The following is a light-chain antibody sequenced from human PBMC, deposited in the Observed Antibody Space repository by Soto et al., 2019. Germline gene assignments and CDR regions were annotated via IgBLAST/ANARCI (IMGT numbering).Light chain of an antibody. Sequence: QSALTQPASVSGSPGQSITISCTGTSSDVGGYNYVSWYQQHPGKAPKLMIYEVSNRPSGVSTRFSGSKSGNTASLTISGLQADDEADYYCSSYTSSSTPYVFGTGTKVTVL. J-gene: IGLJ1*01. V-gene: IGLV2-14*01. CDR2: EVS. CDR3: SSYTSSSTPYV. CDR1: SSDVGGYNY.